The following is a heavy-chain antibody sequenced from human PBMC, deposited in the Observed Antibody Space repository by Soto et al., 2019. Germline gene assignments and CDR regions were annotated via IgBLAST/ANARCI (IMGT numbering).Heavy chain of an antibody. CDR1: GGSISSGDYY. D-gene: IGHD6-13*01. Sequence: PSETLSLTCTVSGGSISSGDYYWSWIRQPPGKGLEWIGYIYYSGSTYYNPSLKSRVTISVDTSKNQFSLKLSSVTAADTAVYYCARAHSAAAHHFDYWGQGTLVTVSS. V-gene: IGHV4-30-4*01. J-gene: IGHJ4*02. CDR2: IYYSGST. CDR3: ARAHSAAAHHFDY.